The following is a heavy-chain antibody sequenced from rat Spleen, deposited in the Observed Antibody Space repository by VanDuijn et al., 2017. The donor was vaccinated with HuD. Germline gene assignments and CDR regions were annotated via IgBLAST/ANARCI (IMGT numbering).Heavy chain of an antibody. D-gene: IGHD1-9*01. CDR1: GFTFSDYG. J-gene: IGHJ2*01. Sequence: EVQLVESGGGLVQPGRSLKLSCAASGFTFSDYGVAWVRQAPTAGLEWVATISYGDSSGHSGTYYRDSVRGRFTISRDDAKSTLSLQMDSLRSEETATYYCARRHYGYTYYFGHWGQGVMVTVSS. CDR3: ARRHYGYTYYFGH. V-gene: IGHV5-29*01. CDR2: ISYGDSSGHSGT.